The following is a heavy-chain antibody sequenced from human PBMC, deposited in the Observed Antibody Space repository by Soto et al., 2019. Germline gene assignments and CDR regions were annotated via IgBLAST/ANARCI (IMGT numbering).Heavy chain of an antibody. D-gene: IGHD2-21*01. J-gene: IGHJ1*01. CDR2: ISGSGGST. V-gene: IGHV3-23*01. CDR1: GFTFSSYA. Sequence: EVQLLESGGGLVQPGGSLRLSCAASGFTFSSYAMSWVRQAPGKGLEWVSAISGSGGSTYYADSVKGRFTISRDNSKNTLYLQMNSLRAEDTAVYYCATDFTCTGGDCSNRAEYFQHWGQGTLVTVSS. CDR3: ATDFTCTGGDCSNRAEYFQH.